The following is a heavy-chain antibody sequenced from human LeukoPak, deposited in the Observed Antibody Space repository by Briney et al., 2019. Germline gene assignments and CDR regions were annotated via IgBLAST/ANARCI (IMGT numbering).Heavy chain of an antibody. D-gene: IGHD2-2*01. CDR2: ISGSGGST. J-gene: IGHJ4*02. Sequence: GGSLRLSCAASRFTFSSYAMSWVRQAPGKGLEWVSAISGSGGSTYYADSVKGRFTISRDNSKNTLYLQMNSLRAEDTAIYYCAKSVAAATEGYFDFGARGTRVSVS. CDR3: AKSVAAATEGYFDF. V-gene: IGHV3-23*01. CDR1: RFTFSSYA.